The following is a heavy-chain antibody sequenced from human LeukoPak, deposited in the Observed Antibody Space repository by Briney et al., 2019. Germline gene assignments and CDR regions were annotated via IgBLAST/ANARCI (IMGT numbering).Heavy chain of an antibody. CDR3: ARDPLNYYDSSGYYYEGLLDY. V-gene: IGHV3-48*01. J-gene: IGHJ4*02. CDR2: ISSSSSTI. Sequence: PGGSLRLSCAASGFTFSSYSMNWVRQAPGKGLGWVSYISSSSSTIYYADSVKGRFTISRDNAKNSLYLQMNSLRAEDTAVYYCARDPLNYYDSSGYYYEGLLDYWGQGTLVTVSS. CDR1: GFTFSSYS. D-gene: IGHD3-22*01.